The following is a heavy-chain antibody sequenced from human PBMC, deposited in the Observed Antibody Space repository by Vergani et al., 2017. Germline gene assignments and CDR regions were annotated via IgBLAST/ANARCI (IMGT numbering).Heavy chain of an antibody. CDR1: GGTFSSYA. Sequence: QVQLVQSGAEVKKPGSSVKVSCKASGGTFSSYAISWVRQAPGQGLEWMGRTIPMLGATNYEQKFQGRVTITADESTSTAYMELSSLRSEATAVYYCARQASYYYDRSGHYYEGWFDPWGQGTLVTVSS. D-gene: IGHD3-22*01. CDR3: ARQASYYYDRSGHYYEGWFDP. J-gene: IGHJ5*02. V-gene: IGHV1-69*13. CDR2: TIPMLGAT.